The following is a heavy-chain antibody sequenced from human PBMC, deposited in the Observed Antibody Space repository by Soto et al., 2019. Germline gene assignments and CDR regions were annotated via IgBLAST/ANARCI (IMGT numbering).Heavy chain of an antibody. J-gene: IGHJ6*02. D-gene: IGHD3-3*01. CDR2: IWYDGSNK. Sequence: GGSLRLSCAASGFTFSSYGMHWVRQAQGKGLEWVAVIWYDGSNKYYADSVKGRFTISRDNSKNTLYLQMNSLRAEDTAVYYCARESQAADYDFWSGSVSRNYGMDVWGQGTTVTVSS. CDR1: GFTFSSYG. CDR3: ARESQAADYDFWSGSVSRNYGMDV. V-gene: IGHV3-33*01.